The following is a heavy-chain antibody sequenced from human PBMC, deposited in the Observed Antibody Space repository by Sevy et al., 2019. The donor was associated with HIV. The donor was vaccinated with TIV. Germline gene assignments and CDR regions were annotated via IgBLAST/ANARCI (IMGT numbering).Heavy chain of an antibody. J-gene: IGHJ5*02. Sequence: GGSLRLSCAASGFTFDDYGMSWVRQAPGKGLEWVSGINWIGGSISYADSVRGRFTISRDNAKNSLYLQMNSLRAEDTAFYYCARSGGDSSGFYYWWFDPWGQGTLVTVSS. V-gene: IGHV3-20*04. CDR2: INWIGGSI. CDR3: ARSGGDSSGFYYWWFDP. D-gene: IGHD3-22*01. CDR1: GFTFDDYG.